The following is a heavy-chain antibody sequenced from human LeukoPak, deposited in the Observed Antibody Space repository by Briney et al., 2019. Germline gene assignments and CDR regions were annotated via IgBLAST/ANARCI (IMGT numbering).Heavy chain of an antibody. CDR1: GFTFSDSY. CDR2: TSTTGYS. CDR3: ARTRGLGPGGFFDS. D-gene: IGHD3/OR15-3a*01. Sequence: GGSLRLSCAASGFTFSDSYMSWIRQAPGKGLEWVSYTSTTGYSNYADSVEGRFTVSRDNAKNSLYLEMNSLRAGDTALYYCARTRGLGPGGFFDSWGQGSLVTVSS. V-gene: IGHV3-11*03. J-gene: IGHJ4*02.